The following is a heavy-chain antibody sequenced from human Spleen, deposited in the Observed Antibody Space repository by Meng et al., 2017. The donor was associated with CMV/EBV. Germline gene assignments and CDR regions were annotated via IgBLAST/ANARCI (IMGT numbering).Heavy chain of an antibody. CDR2: ISSSSSLT. CDR3: ARLRRGIAVVGTGPFDY. J-gene: IGHJ4*02. Sequence: GGSLRLSCAVSGFIFSDYSMSWIRQAPGKGLEWLSSISSSSSLTFYADSMKGRFIISRDNAKTSLYLQMNSLRAEDTAVYYCARLRRGIAVVGTGPFDYWGQGTLVTVSS. CDR1: GFIFSDYS. V-gene: IGHV3-11*04. D-gene: IGHD6-19*01.